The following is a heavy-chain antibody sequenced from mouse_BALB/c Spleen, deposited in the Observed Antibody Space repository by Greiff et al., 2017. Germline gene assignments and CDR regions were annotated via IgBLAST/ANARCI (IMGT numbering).Heavy chain of an antibody. V-gene: IGHV3-1*02. CDR3: ASRNYVNSYYFDY. CDR1: GYSITRVYS. D-gene: IGHD1-1*01. J-gene: IGHJ2*01. Sequence: EVQPQESGPDLVKPSPSLFLPCPVPGYSITRVYSWHWFRHFPGNTLEWMGYIHYSGSTNYNPSHNSRITITRDTSKNQFFLQLNSMTTEDTATYNCASRNYVNSYYFDYWGQGTTLTVSS. CDR2: IHYSGST.